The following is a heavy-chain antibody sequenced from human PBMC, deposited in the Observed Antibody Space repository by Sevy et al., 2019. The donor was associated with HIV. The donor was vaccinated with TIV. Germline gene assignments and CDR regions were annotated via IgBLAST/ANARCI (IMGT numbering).Heavy chain of an antibody. D-gene: IGHD1-26*01. Sequence: GGSLRLSCEASGFTFSRYWMSWVRQAPGKGLEWVANIKGDGREKYYVDSVKGRFTISRDNSKNSLFLQMNSLRAEDTAVYYCARDCNSPRCLWGMDVWGQGTTVTVSS. CDR2: IKGDGREK. CDR1: GFTFSRYW. CDR3: ARDCNSPRCLWGMDV. V-gene: IGHV3-7*03. J-gene: IGHJ6*02.